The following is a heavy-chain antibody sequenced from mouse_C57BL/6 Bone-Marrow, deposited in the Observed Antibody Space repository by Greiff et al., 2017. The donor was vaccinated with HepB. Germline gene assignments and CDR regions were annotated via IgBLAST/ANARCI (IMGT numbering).Heavy chain of an antibody. CDR1: GFRFNTYA. J-gene: IGHJ4*01. V-gene: IGHV10-1*01. D-gene: IGHD2-10*01. CDR2: IRSKSNNYAT. Sequence: EVQGVESGGGLVQPTGSLKLSCAASGFRFNTYAMNWVRQAPGKGLEWVARIRSKSNNYATYYADSVKDRFTISRDDSESMLYLQMNNLKTEDTAMYYCVRHPYYGNYDAMDYWGQGTSVTVSS. CDR3: VRHPYYGNYDAMDY.